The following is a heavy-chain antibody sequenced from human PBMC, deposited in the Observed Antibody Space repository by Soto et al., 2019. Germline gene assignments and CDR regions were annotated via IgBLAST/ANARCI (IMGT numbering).Heavy chain of an antibody. CDR2: ISSSGSTI. Sequence: GGSLRLSCAASGFTFSDYYMSWIRQAPGKGLEWVSYISSSGSTIYYADSVKGRFTISRDNAKNSLYLQMNSLRAEDTAVYYCAREYCSGGSCYRGGFDPWGQGTLVTVSS. J-gene: IGHJ5*02. CDR1: GFTFSDYY. CDR3: AREYCSGGSCYRGGFDP. D-gene: IGHD2-15*01. V-gene: IGHV3-11*01.